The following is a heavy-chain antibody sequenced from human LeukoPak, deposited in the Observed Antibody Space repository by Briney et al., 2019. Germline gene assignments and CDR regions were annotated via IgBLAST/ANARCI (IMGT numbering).Heavy chain of an antibody. CDR1: GITLSTYW. CDR2: IKQDGSEK. Sequence: GGSLRLSCAASGITLSTYWMSWVRQAPGKGLEWVANIKQDGSEKNYVNSVKGRFTISRDNARNSLYLQMDSLRAEDTALYYCARGGLYWHIWGQGTMVTVSS. J-gene: IGHJ3*02. D-gene: IGHD2-15*01. CDR3: ARGGLYWHI. V-gene: IGHV3-7*04.